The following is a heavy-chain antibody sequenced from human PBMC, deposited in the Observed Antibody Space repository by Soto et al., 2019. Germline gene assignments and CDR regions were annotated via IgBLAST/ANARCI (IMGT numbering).Heavy chain of an antibody. J-gene: IGHJ4*02. CDR3: AAGGGLPRYY. Sequence: QLQLQESGSGLVKPSQTLSPTCAVSGGSISSGGYSWSWIRQPPGKGLEWIGYIYHSGSTYYNPSRKSRVTISVDRSKNQLSLKLGSVTAADTAVYYCAAGGGLPRYYWGQGTLVTVSS. CDR1: GGSISSGGYS. CDR2: IYHSGST. V-gene: IGHV4-30-2*01. D-gene: IGHD5-12*01.